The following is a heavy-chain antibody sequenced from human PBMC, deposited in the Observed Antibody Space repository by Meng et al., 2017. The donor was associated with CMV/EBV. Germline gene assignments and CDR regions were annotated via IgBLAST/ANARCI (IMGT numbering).Heavy chain of an antibody. Sequence: HQQLQNSGPGLLQPSETLSPTCTVSGGALSSSSYYWGWIRQPPGKGLEWIGSIYYSGSTYYNPSLKSRVTISVDTSKNQFSLKLSSVTAADTAVYYCATGDYYYYMDVWGKGTTVTVSS. CDR1: GGALSSSSYY. CDR2: IYYSGST. V-gene: IGHV4-39*07. D-gene: IGHD3-10*01. CDR3: ATGDYYYYMDV. J-gene: IGHJ6*03.